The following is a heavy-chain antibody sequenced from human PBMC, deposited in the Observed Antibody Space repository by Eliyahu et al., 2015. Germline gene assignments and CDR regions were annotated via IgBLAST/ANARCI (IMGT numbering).Heavy chain of an antibody. Sequence: QITLKESGPTLVKPTQTLTLTCTFSGFSLSTSGVGVGWIRQPPGKALEWLALIYWDDDKRYSPSLKSRLTITKDTSKNQVVLTMTNMDPVDTATYYCAHILPNPTYVVVIGAGAFDIWGQGTMVTVSS. CDR2: IYWDDDK. D-gene: IGHD2-21*01. CDR3: AHILPNPTYVVVIGAGAFDI. J-gene: IGHJ3*02. CDR1: GFSLSTSGVG. V-gene: IGHV2-5*02.